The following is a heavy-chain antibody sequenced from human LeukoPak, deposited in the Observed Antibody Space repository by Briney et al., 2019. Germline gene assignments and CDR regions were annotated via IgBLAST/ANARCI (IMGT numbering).Heavy chain of an antibody. CDR3: ARHSATENWFDP. J-gene: IGHJ5*02. Sequence: PSETLSLTCTVSGGSISSSSYYWGWIRQPPGKGLEWIGSIYYSGSTYYNPSLKSQVTISVDTSKNQLSLKLKSVSDADTAVYYCARHSATENWFDPWGQGTLVTVSS. V-gene: IGHV4-39*01. D-gene: IGHD6-25*01. CDR1: GGSISSSSYY. CDR2: IYYSGST.